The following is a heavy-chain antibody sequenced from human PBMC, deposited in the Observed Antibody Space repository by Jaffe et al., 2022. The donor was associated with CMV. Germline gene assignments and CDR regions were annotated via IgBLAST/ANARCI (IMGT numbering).Heavy chain of an antibody. D-gene: IGHD2-2*01. Sequence: EVQLVESGGGLVQPGGSLRLSCAASGFTFSSYSMNWVRQAPGKGLEWVSYISSSSSTIYYADSVKGRFTISRDNAKNSLYLQMNSLRDEDTAVYYCARALVVPAAYSEYWGYWGQGTLVTVSS. CDR3: ARALVVPAAYSEYWGY. CDR1: GFTFSSYS. J-gene: IGHJ4*02. CDR2: ISSSSSTI. V-gene: IGHV3-48*02.